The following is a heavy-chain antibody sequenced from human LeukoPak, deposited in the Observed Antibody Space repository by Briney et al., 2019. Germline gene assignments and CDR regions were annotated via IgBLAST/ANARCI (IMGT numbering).Heavy chain of an antibody. CDR3: AKIYDSSGPDDAFDI. Sequence: GGSLRLSCAASGFTFDDYGMSWVRQAPGKGLEWVSGINWNGGSTGYADSVKGRFTISRDNAKNSLYLQMNSLRAEDTALYYCAKIYDSSGPDDAFDIWGQGTMVTVSS. D-gene: IGHD3-22*01. CDR1: GFTFDDYG. V-gene: IGHV3-20*04. J-gene: IGHJ3*02. CDR2: INWNGGST.